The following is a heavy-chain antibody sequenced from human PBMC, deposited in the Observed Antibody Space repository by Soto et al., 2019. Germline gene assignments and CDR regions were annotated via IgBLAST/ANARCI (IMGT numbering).Heavy chain of an antibody. V-gene: IGHV3-74*01. D-gene: IGHD2-21*02. CDR1: GFTFSNYW. CDR2: IKRDGSGI. J-gene: IGHJ4*02. Sequence: EVQLVESGGGLVQPGGSLRLSCAASGFTFSNYWMDWVRQAPGKGLVWVSRIKRDGSGISYADSVKGRVTISRDNAKNTLYLKRNSLRAEDTAVYYCARDGGRGGDLDYWGQGTLVTVSS. CDR3: ARDGGRGGDLDY.